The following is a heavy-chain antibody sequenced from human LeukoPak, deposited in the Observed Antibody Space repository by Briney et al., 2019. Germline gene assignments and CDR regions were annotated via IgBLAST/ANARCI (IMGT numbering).Heavy chain of an antibody. V-gene: IGHV1-2*06. Sequence: GASVKVSCKASGYTFTGYYMHWLRQAPGQGLDWMGRINPNSGGTNYAQKFQGRVTMTRDTSISTAYMELSRLRSDDTAVYYCARVSGLQPPYWGQGTLVTVSS. D-gene: IGHD3-10*01. J-gene: IGHJ4*02. CDR1: GYTFTGYY. CDR3: ARVSGLQPPY. CDR2: INPNSGGT.